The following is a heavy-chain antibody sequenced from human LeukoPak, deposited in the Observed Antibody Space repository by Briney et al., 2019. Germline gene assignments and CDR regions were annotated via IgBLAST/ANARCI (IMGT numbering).Heavy chain of an antibody. D-gene: IGHD3/OR15-3a*01. CDR2: IGISSNKI. CDR3: ARDPARADFG. J-gene: IGHJ4*02. V-gene: IGHV3-21*01. Sequence: GGSLRLSCAASGFTLRSYTMNWVRQAPGKGLEWVSSIGISSNKIYYADSVKGRFIISRDNAKNSVYLQMNSLRAEDTAVYYCARDPARADFGWGQGTLVTVSS. CDR1: GFTLRSYT.